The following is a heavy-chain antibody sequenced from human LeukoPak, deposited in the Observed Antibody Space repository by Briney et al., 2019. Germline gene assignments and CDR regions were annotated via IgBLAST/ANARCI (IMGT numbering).Heavy chain of an antibody. V-gene: IGHV1-46*01. Sequence: ASVKVSCKASGYTFTSYDINWVRQAPGQGLEWMGIINPSGGSTSYAQKFQGRVTMTRDTATRTVYMELRSLRSEDTAVYYCARGGPAGDFIVVAPTNNAFDIWGQGTMVTVSS. D-gene: IGHD2-2*01. J-gene: IGHJ3*02. CDR1: GYTFTSYD. CDR2: INPSGGST. CDR3: ARGGPAGDFIVVAPTNNAFDI.